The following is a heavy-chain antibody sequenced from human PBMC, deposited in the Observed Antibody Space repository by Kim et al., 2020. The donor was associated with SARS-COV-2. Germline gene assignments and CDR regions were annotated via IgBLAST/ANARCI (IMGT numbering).Heavy chain of an antibody. CDR2: IKQDGSEK. CDR1: GFTFSSYW. V-gene: IGHV3-7*03. CDR3: ARARGGELLPEYYFYY. Sequence: GGSLRLSCAASGFTFSSYWMSWVRQAPGKGLEWVANIKQDGSEKYYVDSVTGRFTTFRDNAKHSLYLQMNSLRAEDTAVYYCARARGGELLPEYYFYYWG. D-gene: IGHD1-26*01. J-gene: IGHJ4*01.